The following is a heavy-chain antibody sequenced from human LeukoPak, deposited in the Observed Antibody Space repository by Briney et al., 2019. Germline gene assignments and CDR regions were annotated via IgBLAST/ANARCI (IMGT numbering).Heavy chain of an antibody. V-gene: IGHV4-30-4*08. Sequence: SQTLSLTCTVSGGSISSGDYYWSWIRQPPGKGLEWIGYIYYSGSTYYNPSLKSRVTISVDTSKNQFSLKLSSVTAADTAVYYCARALPVGSYYFDYRGQGTLVTVSP. D-gene: IGHD1-26*01. J-gene: IGHJ4*02. CDR2: IYYSGST. CDR1: GGSISSGDYY. CDR3: ARALPVGSYYFDY.